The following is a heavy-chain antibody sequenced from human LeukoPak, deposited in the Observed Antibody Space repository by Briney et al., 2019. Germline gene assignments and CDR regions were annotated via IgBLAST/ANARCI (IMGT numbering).Heavy chain of an antibody. CDR1: GDSFNKYI. D-gene: IGHD1-14*01. CDR2: VMPLFNTP. CDR3: ARVDRHHFYMDV. V-gene: IGHV1-69*05. J-gene: IGHJ6*03. Sequence: ASVKVSRKASGDSFNKYIITLVRQAPGQPLEWMGGVMPLFNTPNYAQKFQGRISITTDASTHTSYLELRSLRSEDTAVYSCARVDRHHFYMDVWGKGTTVTVSS.